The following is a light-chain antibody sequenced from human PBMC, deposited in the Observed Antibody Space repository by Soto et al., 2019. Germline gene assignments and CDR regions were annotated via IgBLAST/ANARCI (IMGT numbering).Light chain of an antibody. V-gene: IGKV3-15*01. Sequence: EIVMTQSPATLSVSPGERATLFCRASQSVSSDLAWYQQKPGQPPRLLIYGASTRATGVPARFIGSGSGTDFTLTINSLQSEDFEVYYCQQFNSWPPWAFGQGTKV. CDR2: GAS. CDR3: QQFNSWPPWA. J-gene: IGKJ1*01. CDR1: QSVSSD.